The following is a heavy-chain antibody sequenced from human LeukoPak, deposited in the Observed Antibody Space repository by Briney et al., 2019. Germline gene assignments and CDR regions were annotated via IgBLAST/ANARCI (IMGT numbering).Heavy chain of an antibody. Sequence: SETLSLTCTVSGGSISSYYWSWIRQPPGKGLEWIGYIYYSGSTNYNPSLKSRVTISVDTSKNQFSLKLSSVTAVDTAVYYCARETRYCYGSGSSNWFDPWGQGTLVTVSS. D-gene: IGHD3-10*01. CDR1: GGSISSYY. CDR2: IYYSGST. V-gene: IGHV4-59*01. CDR3: ARETRYCYGSGSSNWFDP. J-gene: IGHJ5*02.